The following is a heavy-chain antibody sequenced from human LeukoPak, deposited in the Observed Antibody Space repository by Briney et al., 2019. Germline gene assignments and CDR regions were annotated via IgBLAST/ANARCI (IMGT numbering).Heavy chain of an antibody. Sequence: SETLSLTCTVSGGSVSSGSYYWSWIRQPPGKGLEWIGFIYYSGSTNYNPSLKSRVTISVDTSKNQFSLRLSSVTAADTAMYYCQSRFLEWLLDYWGQGTLVSVSS. J-gene: IGHJ4*02. D-gene: IGHD3-3*01. V-gene: IGHV4-61*01. CDR3: QSRFLEWLLDY. CDR1: GGSVSSGSYY. CDR2: IYYSGST.